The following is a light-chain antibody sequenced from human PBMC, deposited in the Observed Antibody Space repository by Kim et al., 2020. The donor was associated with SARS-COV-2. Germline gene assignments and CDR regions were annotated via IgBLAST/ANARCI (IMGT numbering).Light chain of an antibody. CDR2: KDS. V-gene: IGLV3-27*01. Sequence: VSPGQPARNTCSGDVLAKKYARGFQQKPGQAPVLVIYKDSERPSGNPERFSGSSSGTTVTLTMSGAQVEDEADYYCYSAADNMGVFGGGTQLTVL. J-gene: IGLJ2*01. CDR3: YSAADNMGV. CDR1: VLAKKY.